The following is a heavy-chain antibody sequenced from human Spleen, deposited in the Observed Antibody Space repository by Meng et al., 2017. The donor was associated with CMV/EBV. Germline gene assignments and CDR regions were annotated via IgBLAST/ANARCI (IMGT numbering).Heavy chain of an antibody. CDR3: AKDAPSGSGFDP. CDR2: IRYDGSNK. Sequence: AASGFTFSSDGMHWVRQAPGKGLEWVAFIRYDGSNKYYTDSVKGRFTISRDNSKNTLYLQMNSLRAEDTAVYYCAKDAPSGSGFDPWGQGTLVTVSS. J-gene: IGHJ5*02. V-gene: IGHV3-30*02. D-gene: IGHD3-10*01. CDR1: GFTFSSDG.